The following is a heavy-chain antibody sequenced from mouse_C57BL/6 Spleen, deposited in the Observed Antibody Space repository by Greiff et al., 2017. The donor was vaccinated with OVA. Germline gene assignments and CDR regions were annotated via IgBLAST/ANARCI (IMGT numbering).Heavy chain of an antibody. Sequence: VKLMESGAELAKPGASVKLSCKASGYTFTSYWMHWVKQRPGQGLEWIGYINPSSGYTKYNQKFKDKATLTADKSSSTAYMQLSSLTYEDSAVYYCDYGSSPYAMDYWGQGTSVTVSS. V-gene: IGHV1-7*01. CDR2: INPSSGYT. CDR1: GYTFTSYW. J-gene: IGHJ4*01. CDR3: DYGSSPYAMDY. D-gene: IGHD1-1*01.